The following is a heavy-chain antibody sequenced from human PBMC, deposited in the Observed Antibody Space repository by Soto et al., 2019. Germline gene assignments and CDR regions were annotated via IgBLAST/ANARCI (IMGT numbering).Heavy chain of an antibody. CDR1: GGSVRTGSYH. D-gene: IGHD7-27*01. CDR3: ARIGWGGDS. CDR2: IPNNGSP. Sequence: QVQLQESGPGRVKPSETLSLTCSVSGGSVRTGSYHWSWIRQPPGKGLEWIGFIPNNGSPDYNPPPKSRVVVSIDRSKNPFSLKVYSVTAADTAVYFCARIGWGGDSWGQGTLVTVSS. J-gene: IGHJ4*02. V-gene: IGHV4-61*01.